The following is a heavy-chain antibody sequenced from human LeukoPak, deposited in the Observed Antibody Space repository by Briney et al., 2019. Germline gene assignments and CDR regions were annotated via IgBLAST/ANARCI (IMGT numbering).Heavy chain of an antibody. J-gene: IGHJ5*02. CDR2: IYYSGST. D-gene: IGHD1-26*01. CDR3: ARAIVGGRWFDP. V-gene: IGHV4-59*01. Sequence: SETLSLTCTVSGGSISSDYWSWIRQPPGKGLEWIGYIYYSGSTNYNPSLKSRVTISVDTSKNQFSLRLSSVTAADTAVYYCARAIVGGRWFDPWGQGTLVTVSS. CDR1: GGSISSDY.